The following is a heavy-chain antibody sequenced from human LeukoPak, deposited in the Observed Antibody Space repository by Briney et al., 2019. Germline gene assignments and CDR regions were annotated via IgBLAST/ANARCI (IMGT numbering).Heavy chain of an antibody. D-gene: IGHD4-17*01. CDR1: GYIFTNYA. Sequence: ASVKVSCKASGYIFTNYAMHWVRQARGQRLEWMGWINAGNGNTKYSQKFQGRVTITRDTSASTAYMELSSLRSEDTAVYYCATSCMITVTCDYWGQGTLVTVSS. J-gene: IGHJ4*02. V-gene: IGHV1-3*01. CDR2: INAGNGNT. CDR3: ATSCMITVTCDY.